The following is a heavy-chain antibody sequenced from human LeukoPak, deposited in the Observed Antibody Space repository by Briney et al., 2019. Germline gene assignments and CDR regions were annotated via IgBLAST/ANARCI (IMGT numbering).Heavy chain of an antibody. CDR3: ARMIAGYYYYGMDV. CDR2: INPNSGGT. V-gene: IGHV1-2*02. Sequence: GASVKVSCKASGYTFTGYYMHWVRQAPGQGLEWMGWINPNSGGTNYAQKFQGRVTTTSDTSISTAYMELSRLRSDDTAVYYCARMIAGYYYYGMDVWGQGTTVTVSS. D-gene: IGHD2-21*01. CDR1: GYTFTGYY. J-gene: IGHJ6*02.